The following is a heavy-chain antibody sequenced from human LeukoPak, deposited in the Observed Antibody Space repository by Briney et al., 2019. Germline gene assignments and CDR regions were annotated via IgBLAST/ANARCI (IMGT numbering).Heavy chain of an antibody. CDR1: GGSLSGYY. CDR2: IYHTGTT. V-gene: IGHV4-59*08. Sequence: SETLSLTCAVYGGSLSGYYWSWIRQPPGKGLEWIGYIYHTGTTNYNPSLKSRLTISVDTSKNQFSLKLSSVTAADTAVYYCARQNPAAEGQGLDYWGQGALVTVSS. D-gene: IGHD6-13*01. CDR3: ARQNPAAEGQGLDY. J-gene: IGHJ4*02.